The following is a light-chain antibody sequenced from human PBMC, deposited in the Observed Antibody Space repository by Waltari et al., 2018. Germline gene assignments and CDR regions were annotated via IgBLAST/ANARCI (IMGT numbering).Light chain of an antibody. CDR2: KAS. V-gene: IGKV1-5*03. CDR1: QSISSW. Sequence: DIQMTXSPSTLSASVGDRVTITCRASQSISSWLAWYQQKPGKAPKLLIYKASSLESGVPSRFSGSGXGTEFTLTISSLQPDDFATXYCQQYSTYRTFGXXXKVEI. J-gene: IGKJ1*01. CDR3: QQYSTYRT.